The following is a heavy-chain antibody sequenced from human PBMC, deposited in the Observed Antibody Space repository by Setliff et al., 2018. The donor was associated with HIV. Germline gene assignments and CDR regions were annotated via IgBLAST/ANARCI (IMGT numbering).Heavy chain of an antibody. J-gene: IGHJ6*03. V-gene: IGHV4-4*08. CDR1: GASISGSF. CDR2: LYSNGIT. Sequence: SETLSLTCTVSGASISGSFWSWIRQPPGKGLEWIGYLYSNGITANYNPSLKGRVAISVDTSRNQFSLRLTSVTAADTAVYYCARGGGILTGYWGNHRSYYMDVWDKGTTVTVSS. D-gene: IGHD3-9*01. CDR3: ARGGGILTGYWGNHRSYYMDV.